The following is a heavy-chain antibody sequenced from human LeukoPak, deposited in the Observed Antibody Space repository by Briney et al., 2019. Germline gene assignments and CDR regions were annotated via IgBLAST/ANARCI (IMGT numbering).Heavy chain of an antibody. CDR3: ARDIGYGSGSYYPLDY. Sequence: TSSGTLSLTCAVSGGSISSSNWWSWVRQPPGKGLEWIGEIYHSGSTNYNPSLKSRVTISVDKSKNQFSLKLSSVTAADTAVYYCARDIGYGSGSYYPLDYWGQGTLVTVSS. J-gene: IGHJ4*02. CDR1: GGSISSSNW. V-gene: IGHV4-4*02. CDR2: IYHSGST. D-gene: IGHD3-10*01.